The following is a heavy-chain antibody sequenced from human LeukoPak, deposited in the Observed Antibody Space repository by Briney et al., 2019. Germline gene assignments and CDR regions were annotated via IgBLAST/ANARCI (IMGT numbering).Heavy chain of an antibody. J-gene: IGHJ6*03. CDR1: GFTFSSCE. V-gene: IGHV3-48*03. CDR3: ARDSPITGSFYYYMDV. CDR2: ISSGGNNI. D-gene: IGHD1-20*01. Sequence: PGGSLRLSCAASGFTFSSCEMNWVRQAPGKGLEWVSYISSGGNNIYYADSVKGRFTISRDNAKNSLYLQMSSLGAEDTAVYYCARDSPITGSFYYYMDVWGKGTTVTVSS.